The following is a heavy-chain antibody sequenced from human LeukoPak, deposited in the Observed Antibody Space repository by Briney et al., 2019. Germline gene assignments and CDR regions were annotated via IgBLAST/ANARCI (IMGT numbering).Heavy chain of an antibody. CDR1: GFTFSAHW. D-gene: IGHD2-2*01. Sequence: GGSLRLSCAASGFTFSAHWMSWVRQAPGKGLEWVANIKEDGSEKYYVDSVKGRFTISRDIAKNSLYLQMNSLRAEDTAVYYCARDYSQQYCSSTSCYLLDYWGQGTLVTVSS. V-gene: IGHV3-7*01. CDR3: ARDYSQQYCSSTSCYLLDY. CDR2: IKEDGSEK. J-gene: IGHJ4*02.